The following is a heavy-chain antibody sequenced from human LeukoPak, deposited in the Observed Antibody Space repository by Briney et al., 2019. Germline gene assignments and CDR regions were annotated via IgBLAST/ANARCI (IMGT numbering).Heavy chain of an antibody. V-gene: IGHV4-59*01. CDR3: ARVVVGATDDAFDI. D-gene: IGHD1-26*01. J-gene: IGHJ3*02. Sequence: SETLSLTCTVSGGSISNYFWSWIRQPPGKGLEWIGYIYYSGSTNYNPSLKSRVTISVDTSKNQFSLKLSSVTAADTAVYYCARVVVGATDDAFDIWGQGTMVTVSS. CDR1: GGSISNYF. CDR2: IYYSGST.